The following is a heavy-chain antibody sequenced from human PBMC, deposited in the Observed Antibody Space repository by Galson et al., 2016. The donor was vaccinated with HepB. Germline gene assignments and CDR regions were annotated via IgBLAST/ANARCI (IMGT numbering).Heavy chain of an antibody. J-gene: IGHJ4*02. CDR3: ARDKPVGAEKLEY. V-gene: IGHV3-30*03. CDR1: GFTFSIYG. D-gene: IGHD1-26*01. Sequence: SLRLSCAASGFTFSIYGIHWVRQAPGKGLEWVAVISYDGSYKYYADSVKGRFTISRDNSKNTMYLQMNSLRTQDTAVYFCARDKPVGAEKLEYWGQGTLVTVSS. CDR2: ISYDGSYK.